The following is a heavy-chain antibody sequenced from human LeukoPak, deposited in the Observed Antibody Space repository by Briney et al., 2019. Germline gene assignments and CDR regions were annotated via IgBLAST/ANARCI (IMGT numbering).Heavy chain of an antibody. V-gene: IGHV1-69*04. J-gene: IGHJ6*03. CDR2: IIPILGIA. CDR3: ARVFNYDSSGYYYYYYYMDV. D-gene: IGHD3-22*01. Sequence: SVKVSCKASGGTFSSYAISWVRQAPGQGLEWMGRIIPILGIANYAQKFQGRVTITADKSTSTAYMELSSLRSEDTAVYYCARVFNYDSSGYYYYYYYMDVWGKGTTVTVSS. CDR1: GGTFSSYA.